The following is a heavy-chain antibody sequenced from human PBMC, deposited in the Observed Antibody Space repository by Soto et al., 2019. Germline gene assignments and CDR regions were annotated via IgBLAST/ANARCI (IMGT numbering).Heavy chain of an antibody. CDR1: GGSISSYDYY. J-gene: IGHJ4*02. V-gene: IGHV4-31*03. CDR3: ARGTDRYKCGY. CDR2: IYYTGGT. Sequence: QVQLQESGPGLVKPSQTLSLTYIVSGGSISSYDYYWSWIRQRPGKGLEWIGYIYYTGGTHYNPSLQSRVTISVDTSKDQFSLMLSSVTAADTAVYYCARGTDRYKCGYWGQGILVTVSS. D-gene: IGHD1-1*01.